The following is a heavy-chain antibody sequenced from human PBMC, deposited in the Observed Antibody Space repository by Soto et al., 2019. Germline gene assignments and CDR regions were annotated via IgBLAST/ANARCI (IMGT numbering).Heavy chain of an antibody. CDR3: ARGVVVVTATTHFDY. D-gene: IGHD2-21*02. Sequence: QVQLQQWGAGLLKPSETLSLTCAVYGGSFSGYYWSWIRQPPGKGLEWIGEINHSGSTNYNPSLKGRVTISVDTSKNQFSLKLSSVTAADTAVYYCARGVVVVTATTHFDYWGQGTLVTVSS. J-gene: IGHJ4*02. V-gene: IGHV4-34*01. CDR2: INHSGST. CDR1: GGSFSGYY.